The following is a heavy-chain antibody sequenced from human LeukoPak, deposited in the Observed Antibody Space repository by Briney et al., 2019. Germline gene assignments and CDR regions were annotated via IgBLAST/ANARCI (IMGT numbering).Heavy chain of an antibody. Sequence: ASVKVSCKASGYTFTGYYMHWVRQAPGQGLEWMGWINPNSGGTNYAQKFQGRVTMTRDTSISTAYMGLSRLRSDDTAVYYCARGHPSVRFGELLSYYYYMDVWGKGTTVTVSS. D-gene: IGHD3-10*01. CDR3: ARGHPSVRFGELLSYYYYMDV. J-gene: IGHJ6*03. CDR2: INPNSGGT. V-gene: IGHV1-2*02. CDR1: GYTFTGYY.